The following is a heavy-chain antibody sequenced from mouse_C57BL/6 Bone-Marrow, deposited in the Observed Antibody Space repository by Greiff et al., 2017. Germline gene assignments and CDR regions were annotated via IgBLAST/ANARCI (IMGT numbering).Heavy chain of an antibody. V-gene: IGHV5-4*01. CDR3: ARDGDRVGYYFDY. Sequence: EVKLMESGGGLVKPGGSLKLSCAASGFTFSSYAMSWVRQTPEKRLEWVATISDGGSYTYYSDNVKGRFTISRDNAKNNLYLQMSHLKSEDTAMYYCARDGDRVGYYFDYWGQGTTLTVSS. CDR2: ISDGGSYT. J-gene: IGHJ2*01. D-gene: IGHD1-1*02. CDR1: GFTFSSYA.